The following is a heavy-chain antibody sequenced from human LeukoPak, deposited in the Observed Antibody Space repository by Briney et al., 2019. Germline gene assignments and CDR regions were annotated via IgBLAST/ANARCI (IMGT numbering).Heavy chain of an antibody. CDR2: IYYSGST. D-gene: IGHD2-2*01. CDR1: GGSISSSSYY. CDR3: ARHVRVVVPAAPDY. V-gene: IGHV4-39*01. J-gene: IGHJ4*02. Sequence: SETLSLTCTVSGGSISSSSYYWGWIRQPPGKGLEWIGSIYYSGSTYYNPSLKRRVTISVDTSKNQFSLKVNSVTAADTAVYYCARHVRVVVPAAPDYWGQGTRVTVSS.